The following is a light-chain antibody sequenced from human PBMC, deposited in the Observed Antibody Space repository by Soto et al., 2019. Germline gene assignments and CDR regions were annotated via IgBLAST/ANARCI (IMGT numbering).Light chain of an antibody. CDR3: SSYTGSSIYV. CDR2: EVS. CDR1: SSDVGGYKY. Sequence: QSVLTQPASVSGSPGQSITISCTGTSSDVGGYKYVSWYQQHPGKAPKLLIYEVSNRPSGVSHRFSGSKSGNTASLTISGLQAEDEADYYCSSYTGSSIYVFGTGTKVTFL. J-gene: IGLJ1*01. V-gene: IGLV2-14*01.